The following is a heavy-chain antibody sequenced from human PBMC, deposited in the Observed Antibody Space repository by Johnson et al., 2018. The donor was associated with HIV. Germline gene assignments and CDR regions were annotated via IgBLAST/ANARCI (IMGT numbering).Heavy chain of an antibody. CDR2: IAWNGATT. D-gene: IGHD3-22*01. J-gene: IGHJ3*01. CDR3: ARDWDYYDASGYYYANMVDAFDV. Sequence: VQLVESGGGLVQPGGSLRLSCAASGFTFSSNAMSWVRQAPGKGLEWVSGIAWNGATTGYADSVKGRFTISRDNVKKSLYLQMNDLRAEDTALYYCARDWDYYDASGYYYANMVDAFDVWGQGTVVTVSS. V-gene: IGHV3-20*04. CDR1: GFTFSSNA.